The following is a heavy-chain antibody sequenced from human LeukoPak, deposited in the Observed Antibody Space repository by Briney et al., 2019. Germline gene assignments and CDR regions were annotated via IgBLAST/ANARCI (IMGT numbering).Heavy chain of an antibody. V-gene: IGHV4-59*12. J-gene: IGHJ4*02. Sequence: SETLSLTCTVSGGSISSYYWSWIRQPPGKGLEWIGYIYYSGSTNYNPSLKSRVTISVDTSKNQFSLKLSSVTAADTAVYYCASSITMVRGVIYFDYWGQGTLVTVSS. CDR3: ASSITMVRGVIYFDY. CDR2: IYYSGST. D-gene: IGHD3-10*01. CDR1: GGSISSYY.